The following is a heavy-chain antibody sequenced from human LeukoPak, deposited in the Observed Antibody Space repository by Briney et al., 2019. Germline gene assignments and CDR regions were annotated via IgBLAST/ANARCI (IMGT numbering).Heavy chain of an antibody. V-gene: IGHV4-59*02. CDR2: IYYTGST. CDR3: ARVVTYYYDSSGYSNWFDP. Sequence: SETLSLTCTVSGGSVSDYYWSWIRQSPGKGLEWIGYIYYTGSTSYNPSLKSRVTMSLDASKNQFSLKLSSVTAADTAVYYCARVVTYYYDSSGYSNWFDPWGQGTLVTVSS. CDR1: GGSVSDYY. D-gene: IGHD3-22*01. J-gene: IGHJ5*02.